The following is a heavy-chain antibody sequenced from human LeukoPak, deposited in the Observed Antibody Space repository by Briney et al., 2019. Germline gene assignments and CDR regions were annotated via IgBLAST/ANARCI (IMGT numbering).Heavy chain of an antibody. J-gene: IGHJ4*02. CDR1: EFTFNSYA. CDR3: AKSGASIAARPMDY. D-gene: IGHD6-6*01. CDR2: ISGSGSST. V-gene: IGHV3-23*01. Sequence: PGGSLKLSCAASEFTFNSYAMSWIRQAPGKGLEWVSAISGSGSSTYYADSVRGRLTISRDNSKNTLYLQMNSLRAEDTAVYYCAKSGASIAARPMDYWGQGTLVTVSS.